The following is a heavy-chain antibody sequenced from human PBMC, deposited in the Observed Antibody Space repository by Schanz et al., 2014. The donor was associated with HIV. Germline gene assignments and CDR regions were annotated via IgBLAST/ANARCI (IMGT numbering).Heavy chain of an antibody. CDR2: IGYDGSNI. J-gene: IGHJ5*02. V-gene: IGHV3-33*08. D-gene: IGHD1-1*01. CDR1: GFTFTTYG. CDR3: ARDQGTTWISGGNWFAP. Sequence: QVQLVESGGRVVQPGRSLRLSCAASGFTFTTYGMHWVRQAPGKGLEWVAIIGYDGSNIYYAASVKGRFTVSRDNSRNTNTLYLQMNSLRAEDTAVYYCARDQGTTWISGGNWFAPWGQGTLVTVSS.